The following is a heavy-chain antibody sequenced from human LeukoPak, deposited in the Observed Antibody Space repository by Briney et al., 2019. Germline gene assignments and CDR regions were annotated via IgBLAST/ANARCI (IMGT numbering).Heavy chain of an antibody. J-gene: IGHJ4*02. V-gene: IGHV3-7*01. CDR2: IKQDGSEK. Sequence: GGSLRLSCAASGFSFSNSWMSWVRQAPGKGLEWVANIKQDGSEKSYVDSVKGRFTISRDNARNSLFLQMNSLRAEDTAVYYCARDSPSGFYDPGYWGRGTLVTVSS. CDR1: GFSFSNSW. D-gene: IGHD5-12*01. CDR3: ARDSPSGFYDPGY.